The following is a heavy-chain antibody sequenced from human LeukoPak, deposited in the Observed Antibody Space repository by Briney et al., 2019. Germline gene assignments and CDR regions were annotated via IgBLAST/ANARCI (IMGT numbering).Heavy chain of an antibody. CDR3: AREKTTPGELDY. V-gene: IGHV3-30-3*01. CDR2: ISYDGGNK. J-gene: IGHJ4*02. CDR1: GFTFSSYA. Sequence: GGSLRLSCAASGFTFSSYAMHWVRQAPGKGLEWVAVISYDGGNKYYADSVKGRFTISRDNSKNTLYLQMNSLRAEDTAVYYCAREKTTPGELDYWGQGTLVTVSS. D-gene: IGHD2-15*01.